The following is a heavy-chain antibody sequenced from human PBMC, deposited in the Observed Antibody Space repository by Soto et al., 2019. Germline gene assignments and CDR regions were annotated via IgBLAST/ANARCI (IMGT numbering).Heavy chain of an antibody. V-gene: IGHV4-30-4*01. CDR2: IYYSGST. J-gene: IGHJ4*02. D-gene: IGHD3-10*01. Sequence: SETLSLTCTVSGGSISSGDYYWSWIRQPPGKGLEWIGYIYYSGSTYYNPSLKSRVTISVDKSKNQFSLKLSSVTAADTAVYYCASRKSSPYFDYWGQGTLVTVSS. CDR1: GGSISSGDYY. CDR3: ASRKSSPYFDY.